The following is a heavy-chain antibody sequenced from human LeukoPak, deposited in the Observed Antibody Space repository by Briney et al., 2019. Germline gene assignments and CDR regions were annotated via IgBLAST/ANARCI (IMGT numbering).Heavy chain of an antibody. Sequence: SETLSLTCTVSGGSISSSSYYWGWIRQPPGKGLEWIVSIYYSGSTYYNPSLKSRVTISVDTSKNQFSLKLSSVTAADTAVYYCARDLTRLWFGELLRWFDPWGQGTLVTVSS. CDR3: ARDLTRLWFGELLRWFDP. J-gene: IGHJ5*02. CDR1: GGSISSSSYY. D-gene: IGHD3-10*01. CDR2: IYYSGST. V-gene: IGHV4-39*07.